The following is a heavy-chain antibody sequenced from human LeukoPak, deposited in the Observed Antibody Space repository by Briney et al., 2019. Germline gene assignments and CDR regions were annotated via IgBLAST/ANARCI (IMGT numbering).Heavy chain of an antibody. V-gene: IGHV4-39*01. CDR2: LYHSDSA. Sequence: SETLSLTCTVSGGSISSSSYYWGWIRQPPGKGLEWIGSLYHSDSAYYNTSLRSRVSMSVDTSKNQFSLTLSFVTAADTAVYYCARQHDSYYYYFIDVWSSGTTVTVSS. CDR3: ARQHDSYYYYFIDV. J-gene: IGHJ6*03. CDR1: GGSISSSSYY.